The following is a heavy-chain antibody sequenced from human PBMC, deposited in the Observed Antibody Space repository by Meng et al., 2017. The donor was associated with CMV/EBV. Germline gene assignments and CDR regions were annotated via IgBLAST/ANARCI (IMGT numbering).Heavy chain of an antibody. CDR1: GYTFTGYY. CDR3: ATLHVVPAAIRFDI. Sequence: ASVKVSCKASGYTFTGYYMHRVRQAPGQGLEWMGWINPNSGGTNYAQKFQGRVTMTRGTSISTAYMELSRLRSDDTAVYYCATLHVVPAAIRFDIWGQGTMVTVSS. CDR2: INPNSGGT. V-gene: IGHV1-2*02. D-gene: IGHD2-2*02. J-gene: IGHJ3*02.